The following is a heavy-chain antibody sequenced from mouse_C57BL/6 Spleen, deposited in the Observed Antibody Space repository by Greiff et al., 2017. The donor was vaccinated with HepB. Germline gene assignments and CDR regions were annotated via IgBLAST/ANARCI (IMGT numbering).Heavy chain of an antibody. CDR1: GYTFTSYW. Sequence: VQLQQPGAELVRPGSSVKLSCKASGYTFTSYWMHWVKQRPIQGLEWIGNIDPSDSETHYNQKFKDKATLTVDKSSSTAYMQLSSLTSEDSAVYYCAREEVYDSYYFDGWGQGTTLTVSS. D-gene: IGHD2-4*01. CDR2: IDPSDSET. J-gene: IGHJ2*01. V-gene: IGHV1-52*01. CDR3: AREEVYDSYYFDG.